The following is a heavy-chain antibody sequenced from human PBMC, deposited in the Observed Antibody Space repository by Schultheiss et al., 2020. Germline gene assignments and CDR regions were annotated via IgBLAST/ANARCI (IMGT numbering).Heavy chain of an antibody. V-gene: IGHV3-20*04. J-gene: IGHJ6*02. D-gene: IGHD5-18*01. CDR1: GFTFDDHG. CDR3: ARSRVDTAMATEYYYYGMDV. Sequence: GESLRLSCAASGFTFDDHGMLWVRQAPGKGLEWVAGINWNGATTAYADSVKGRFTISRDNAKNSLFLQMNSLRAEDTAVYYCARSRVDTAMATEYYYYGMDVWGQGTTVTVSS. CDR2: INWNGATT.